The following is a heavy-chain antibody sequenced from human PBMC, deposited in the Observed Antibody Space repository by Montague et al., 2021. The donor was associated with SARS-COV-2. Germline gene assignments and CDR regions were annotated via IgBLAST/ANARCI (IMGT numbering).Heavy chain of an antibody. J-gene: IGHJ3*01. CDR1: GWSNSGAD. Sequence: SETLSLTCSVLGWSNSGADRKCTRLHSSHRKESYGVFSVKKSSNYNPSPKNRVTISVAKSKNQISLKLTSVTAADTATYYCARGQVTVFAILIAFPGAGAIDVWGQGTQVTVS. CDR3: ARGQVTVFAILIAFPGAGAIDV. V-gene: IGHV4-34*01. D-gene: IGHD3-16*02. CDR2: FSVKKSS.